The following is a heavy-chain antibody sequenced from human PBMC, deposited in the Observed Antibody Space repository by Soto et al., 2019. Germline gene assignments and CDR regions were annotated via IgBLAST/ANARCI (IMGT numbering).Heavy chain of an antibody. CDR2: ISSSRSTI. V-gene: IGHV3-48*02. CDR1: GFALKSFS. D-gene: IGHD2-15*01. J-gene: IGHJ6*02. Sequence: EVQLVESGGDLVQPGGSLRLSCAGSGFALKSFSMNWVRQAPGKGLEWVAYISSSRSTIYYADSVKGRFTISRDDDKNSLYLKMNSLRDDDTAEYYCVRGRSDSCMDVWGQGTTVTVAS. CDR3: VRGRSDSCMDV.